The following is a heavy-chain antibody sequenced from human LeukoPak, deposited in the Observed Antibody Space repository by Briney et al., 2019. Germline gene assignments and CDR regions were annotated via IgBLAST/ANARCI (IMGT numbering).Heavy chain of an antibody. Sequence: AAVKVSCKASGYTFTSYGISWVRQAPGQGLEWMGWISAYNGNTNYAQKLQGRVTMTTDTSTSTAYMELRSLRSDDTAVYYCARDWGCSSTSCSVEGIYYYYMDVWGKGTTVTVSS. J-gene: IGHJ6*03. V-gene: IGHV1-18*01. D-gene: IGHD2-2*01. CDR2: ISAYNGNT. CDR3: ARDWGCSSTSCSVEGIYYYYMDV. CDR1: GYTFTSYG.